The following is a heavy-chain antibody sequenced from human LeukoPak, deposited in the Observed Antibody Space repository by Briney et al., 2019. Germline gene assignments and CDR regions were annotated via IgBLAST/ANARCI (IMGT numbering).Heavy chain of an antibody. CDR1: GGSISSSNYY. Sequence: SETLSLTCTVSGGSISSSNYYWGWIRQPPGKGLEWIGSIYYGGSTYYNPSLKSRVTISVDTSKNQFSLKLSSVTAADTAVYYCARANYYDSSGVRYWGQGTLVTVSS. D-gene: IGHD3-22*01. J-gene: IGHJ4*02. CDR2: IYYGGST. V-gene: IGHV4-39*07. CDR3: ARANYYDSSGVRY.